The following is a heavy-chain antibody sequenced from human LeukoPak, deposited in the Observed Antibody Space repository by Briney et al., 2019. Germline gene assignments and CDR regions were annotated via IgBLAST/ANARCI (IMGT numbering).Heavy chain of an antibody. V-gene: IGHV3-48*01. CDR2: ISSSSSTI. CDR3: ARDQGYYYYMDV. J-gene: IGHJ6*03. CDR1: GFTFSSYS. Sequence: GGSLRLSCAASGFTFSSYSMNWVRQAPGKGLEWVSYISSSSSTIYYADSVKGRFTISRDNAKNSLYLQMNSLRPEDTAVYYCARDQGYYYYMDVWGKGTTVTVSS.